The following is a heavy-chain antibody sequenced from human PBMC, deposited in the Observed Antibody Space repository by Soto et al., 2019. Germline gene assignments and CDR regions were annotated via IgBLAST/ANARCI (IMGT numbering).Heavy chain of an antibody. V-gene: IGHV4-59*08. CDR1: GGSISSYY. D-gene: IGHD6-19*01. CDR3: ARQVGGWAPWYFDY. CDR2: IYYSGST. Sequence: PSETLSLTCTVSGGSISSYYWSWIRQPPGKGLEWIGYIYYSGSTNYNPSLKSRVTISVDTSKNQFSLKLSSVTAADTAVYYCARQVGGWAPWYFDYGGQGTLVTVAS. J-gene: IGHJ4*02.